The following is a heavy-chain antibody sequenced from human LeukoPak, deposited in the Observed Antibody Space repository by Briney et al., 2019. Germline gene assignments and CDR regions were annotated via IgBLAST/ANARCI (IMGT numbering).Heavy chain of an antibody. CDR2: INHSGST. J-gene: IGHJ4*02. Sequence: SETLSLTCAVYGGSFSGYYWSWIRQPPGKGLEWIGEINHSGSTNYNPSLKSRVIISVDTSKNQFSLKLSSVTAADTAVYYCARSHVLRYFDWGYRYWGQGTLVTVSS. CDR1: GGSFSGYY. CDR3: ARSHVLRYFDWGYRY. D-gene: IGHD3-9*01. V-gene: IGHV4-34*01.